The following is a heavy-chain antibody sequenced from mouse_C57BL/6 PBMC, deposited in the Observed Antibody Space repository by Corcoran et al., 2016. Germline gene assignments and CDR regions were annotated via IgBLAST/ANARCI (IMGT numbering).Heavy chain of an antibody. V-gene: IGHV1-26*01. CDR3: ARDYYGSRNFDY. D-gene: IGHD1-1*01. CDR1: GYTFTDYY. CDR2: INPNNGGT. Sequence: EVQLQQSGPELVKPGASVKISCKASGYTFTDYYMNWVKQSHGKSLEWIGDINPNNGGTSYNQKFKGKATLTVDKSSSTAYMELRSLTSEDSAVYDCARDYYGSRNFDYGGQGTTLTVSS. J-gene: IGHJ2*01.